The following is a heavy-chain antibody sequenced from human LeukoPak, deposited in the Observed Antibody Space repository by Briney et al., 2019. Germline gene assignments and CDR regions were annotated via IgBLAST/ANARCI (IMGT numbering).Heavy chain of an antibody. V-gene: IGHV4-4*02. D-gene: IGHD6-13*01. CDR3: ARRVAAARKPFFFDY. Sequence: PSETLSLTCAVSGGSISSSNYWSWIRQPPGKGLEWIGEINHSGSTNYNPSLKSRVTISVDTSKNQFSLKLSSVTAADAAVYYCARRVAAARKPFFFDYWGQGTLVTVSS. CDR1: GGSISSSNY. CDR2: INHSGST. J-gene: IGHJ4*02.